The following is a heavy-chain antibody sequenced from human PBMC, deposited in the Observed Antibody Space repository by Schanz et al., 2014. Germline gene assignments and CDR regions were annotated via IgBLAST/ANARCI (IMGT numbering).Heavy chain of an antibody. CDR3: ARGHHPHGITVAARGFDP. V-gene: IGHV4-4*02. Sequence: QVQLQESGPGLVKPSGTLSPTCAVSGGSISSSDWWSWVRQPPGKGLEWIGEIYHSGSTNYNPSLKSRVTISVDKPKKQFSLKVTSMTAADTAVYYCARGHHPHGITVAARGFDPWGQGTLVTVSS. CDR1: GGSISSSDW. D-gene: IGHD6-19*01. J-gene: IGHJ5*02. CDR2: IYHSGST.